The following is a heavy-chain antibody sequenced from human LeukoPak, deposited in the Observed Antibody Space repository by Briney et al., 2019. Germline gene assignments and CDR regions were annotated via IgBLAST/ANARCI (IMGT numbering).Heavy chain of an antibody. V-gene: IGHV3-15*01. Sequence: TGGSFRLSCAASAFTFSNAWMSWVRQAPGKGLEWVGRIKSKTDGGTTDYAAPVKGRFTISRDDSKNTLYLQMNSLKTEDTAVYYCTTDGDSSGYYSLDYWGQGTLVTVSS. CDR2: IKSKTDGGTT. CDR1: AFTFSNAW. J-gene: IGHJ4*02. CDR3: TTDGDSSGYYSLDY. D-gene: IGHD3-22*01.